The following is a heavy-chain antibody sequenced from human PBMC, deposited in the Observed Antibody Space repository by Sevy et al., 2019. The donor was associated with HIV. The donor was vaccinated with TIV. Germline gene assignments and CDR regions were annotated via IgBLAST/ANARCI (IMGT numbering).Heavy chain of an antibody. J-gene: IGHJ6*02. CDR2: IKKDGSEK. Sequence: GGSLRLSCTASGFTFRNYWMSWVRQAPGKGLEWVANIKKDGSEKYYVDSVKGRFTISRDNAKNSLFLQMNSLRAEDTALYYCARDCSSTSCLWGLDVWGQGTTVTVSS. CDR1: GFTFRNYW. CDR3: ARDCSSTSCLWGLDV. V-gene: IGHV3-7*03. D-gene: IGHD2-2*01.